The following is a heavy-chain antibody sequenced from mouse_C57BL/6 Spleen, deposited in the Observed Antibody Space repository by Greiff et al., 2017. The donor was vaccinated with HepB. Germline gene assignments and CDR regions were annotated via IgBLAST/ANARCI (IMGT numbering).Heavy chain of an antibody. CDR1: GFTFSSYA. CDR2: ISSGGDYI. J-gene: IGHJ1*03. V-gene: IGHV5-9-1*02. CDR3: TRDQGDDGYLWYFDV. Sequence: EVKVVESGEGLVKPGGSLKLSCAASGFTFSSYAMSWVRQTPEKRLEWVAYISSGGDYIYYADTVKGRFTISRDNARNTLYLQMSSLKSEDTAMYYCTRDQGDDGYLWYFDVWGTGTTVTVSS. D-gene: IGHD2-3*01.